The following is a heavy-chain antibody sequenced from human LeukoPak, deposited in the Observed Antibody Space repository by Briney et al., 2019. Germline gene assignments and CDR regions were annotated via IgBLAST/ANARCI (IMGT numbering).Heavy chain of an antibody. V-gene: IGHV3-23*01. D-gene: IGHD6-19*01. J-gene: IGHJ4*02. CDR1: GFTFSSYA. Sequence: LPGGSLRLSCAASGFTFSSYAMSWVRQAPGKGLEWVSSISGSGGTTYYAESVKGRFTISRDNSKNTLYLQMNSLRAEETAVYYCAKGLSSGWNLKGSDYWGQGTLVIVPS. CDR2: ISGSGGTT. CDR3: AKGLSSGWNLKGSDY.